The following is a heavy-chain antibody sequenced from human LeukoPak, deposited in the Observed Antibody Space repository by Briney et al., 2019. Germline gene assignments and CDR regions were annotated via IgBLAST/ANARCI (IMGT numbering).Heavy chain of an antibody. CDR1: GFTFRKYW. CDR3: ARDQYDTWSRRGNFDS. D-gene: IGHD3-3*01. V-gene: IGHV3-7*03. J-gene: IGHJ4*02. CDR2: IKLGGSEK. Sequence: GGSLRLSCVASGFTFRKYWMSWVRQAPGKGLEWVANIKLGGSEKNYVDSVKGRFTISRDNTKNSLYLQMNSLRVEDTAVFYCARDQYDTWSRRGNFDSWGQGTLVIVSS.